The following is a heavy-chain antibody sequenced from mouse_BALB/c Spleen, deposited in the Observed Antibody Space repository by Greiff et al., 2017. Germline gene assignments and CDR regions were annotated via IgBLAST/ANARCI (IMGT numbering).Heavy chain of an antibody. CDR1: GFTFSSYG. Sequence: DVQLVESGGDLVKPGGSLKLSCAASGFTFSSYGMSWVRQTPDKRLEWVATISSGGSYTYYPDSVKGRFTISRDNAKNTLYLQMSSLKSEDTAMYYCAREMFDYWGQGTTLTVSS. J-gene: IGHJ2*01. CDR2: ISSGGSYT. V-gene: IGHV5-6*01. CDR3: AREMFDY.